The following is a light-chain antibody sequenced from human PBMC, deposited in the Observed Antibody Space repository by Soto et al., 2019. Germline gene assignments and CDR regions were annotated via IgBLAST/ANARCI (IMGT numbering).Light chain of an antibody. CDR3: TSWTTSTTMI. J-gene: IGLJ2*01. CDR2: DVN. CDR1: SSYIGAYNF. V-gene: IGLV2-14*03. Sequence: QSVLTQPASVSGSPGQSITISCTGTSSYIGAYNFVSWYQQNPGKAPKLMIYDVNIRPSGVSNRFSGSKSGNTASLTISGLQAEDEADYYCTSWTTSTTMIFGGGTKVTVL.